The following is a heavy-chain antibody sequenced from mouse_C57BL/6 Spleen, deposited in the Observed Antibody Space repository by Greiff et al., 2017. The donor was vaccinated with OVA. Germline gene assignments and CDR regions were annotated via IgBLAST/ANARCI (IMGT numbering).Heavy chain of an antibody. J-gene: IGHJ2*01. CDR3: ARDGGNFDY. CDR2: ISYDGSN. V-gene: IGHV3-6*01. D-gene: IGHD1-1*02. Sequence: EVQLQQSGPGLVKPSQSLSLTCSVTGYSITSGYYWNWIRQFPGNKLEWMGYISYDGSNNYNPSLKNRISITRDTSKNQFFLKLNSVTTEDTATYDCARDGGNFDYWGQGTTLTVSS. CDR1: GYSITSGYY.